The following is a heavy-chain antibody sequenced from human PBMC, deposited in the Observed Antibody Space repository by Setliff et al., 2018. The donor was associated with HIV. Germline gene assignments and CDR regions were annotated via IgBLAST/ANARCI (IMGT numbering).Heavy chain of an antibody. J-gene: IGHJ5*02. CDR2: IYYSGST. CDR1: DASISNYH. CDR3: ARLFIPNYFDP. D-gene: IGHD2-21*01. Sequence: SETLSLTCTVSDASISNYHWSWIRQPPGKGLEWIGYIYYSGSTNYNPSLKSRVTISIDTSTNQFSLKLSSVTAADTAVYYCARLFIPNYFDPWGQGTLVTSPQ. V-gene: IGHV4-59*08.